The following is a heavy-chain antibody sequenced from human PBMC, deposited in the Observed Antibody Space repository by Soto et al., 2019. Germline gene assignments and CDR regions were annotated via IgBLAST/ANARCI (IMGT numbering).Heavy chain of an antibody. J-gene: IGHJ5*02. CDR1: GITFSRYD. Sequence: DEQLVESGGALVQPGGSLRLSCAASGITFSRYDMSWVRQAPGKGLEWVSAINGGRSFYGDSVEGRFTVSRDNSKNTLYLQMNSLRVEDTAIYYCATQAWDLWGQGTLVTVSS. CDR2: INGGRS. V-gene: IGHV3-23*04. CDR3: ATQAWDL.